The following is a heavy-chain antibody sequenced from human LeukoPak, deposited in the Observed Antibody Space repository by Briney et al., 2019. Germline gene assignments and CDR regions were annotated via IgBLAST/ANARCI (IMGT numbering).Heavy chain of an antibody. CDR2: INHSGST. CDR1: GGSFSGYY. J-gene: IGHJ4*02. D-gene: IGHD3-9*01. V-gene: IGHV4-34*01. Sequence: SETLPLTCAVYGGSFSGYYWSWIRQPPGKGLEWIGEINHSGSTNYNPSLKSRVTISVDTSKNQFSLKLSSVTAADTAVYYCEIFYYDILTGYYIGDYWGQGTLVTVSS. CDR3: EIFYYDILTGYYIGDY.